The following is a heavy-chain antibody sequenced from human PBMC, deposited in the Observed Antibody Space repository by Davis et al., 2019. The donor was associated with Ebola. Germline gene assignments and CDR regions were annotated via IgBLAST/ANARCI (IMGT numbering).Heavy chain of an antibody. J-gene: IGHJ6*02. CDR3: ARGIGITRYYYGMDV. D-gene: IGHD1-14*01. CDR2: VSHGGVS. V-gene: IGHV4-34*01. Sequence: SETLSLTCAVYGGSFSDYFWSWIRQSPGKGLEWIGKVSHGGVSDYNPSLKSRVTISVDTSKNQFSLKLSSVTAADTAVYYCARGIGITRYYYGMDVWGQGTTVTVSS. CDR1: GGSFSDYF.